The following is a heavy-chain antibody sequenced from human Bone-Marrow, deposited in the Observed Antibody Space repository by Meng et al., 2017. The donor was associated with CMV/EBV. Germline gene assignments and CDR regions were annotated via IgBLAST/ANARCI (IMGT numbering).Heavy chain of an antibody. D-gene: IGHD1-14*01. V-gene: IGHV3-21*01. CDR2: ISSSSSYI. CDR3: ARDPEIALFDY. J-gene: IGHJ4*02. CDR1: GFTFSSYS. Sequence: GESLKISCAASGFTFSSYSMNWVRQAPGKGLEWVSSISSSSSYIYYADSVKGRFTISRDNAKNSLYLQMNSLRAEDTAVYYCARDPEIALFDYWGQGTLVTVSS.